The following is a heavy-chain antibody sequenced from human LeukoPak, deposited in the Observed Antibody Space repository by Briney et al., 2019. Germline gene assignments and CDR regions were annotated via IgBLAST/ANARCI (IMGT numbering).Heavy chain of an antibody. CDR2: FDPEDGET. V-gene: IGHV1-24*01. CDR3: ATELGNPPGRSD. CDR1: GYTLTELS. Sequence: ASVKVSCKVSGYTLTELSMHWVRQAPGKGLEWMGGFDPEDGETIYAQKFQGRVTMTEDTSTDTAYMELSSLRSEDTAVYYCATELGNPPGRSDWGQGTLVTVSS. D-gene: IGHD3-10*01. J-gene: IGHJ4*02.